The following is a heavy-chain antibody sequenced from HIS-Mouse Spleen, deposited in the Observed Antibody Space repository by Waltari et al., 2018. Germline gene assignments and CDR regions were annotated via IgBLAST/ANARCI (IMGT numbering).Heavy chain of an antibody. CDR1: GGSFSGYY. CDR2: INHSGST. J-gene: IGHJ4*02. V-gene: IGHV4-34*01. D-gene: IGHD1-7*01. Sequence: WGAGLLKPSETLSLTCAVYGGSFSGYYWSWIRQPPGKGLEWIGEINHSGSTNYNPSLKSRVTISVDTSKNQFSLKLSSVTAADTAVYYCAGYNWNYGTDYWGQGTLVTVSS. CDR3: AGYNWNYGTDY.